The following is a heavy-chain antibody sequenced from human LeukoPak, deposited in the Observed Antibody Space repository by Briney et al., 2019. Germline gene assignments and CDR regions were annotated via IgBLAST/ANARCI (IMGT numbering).Heavy chain of an antibody. CDR3: TRVTFGGVIGYAFDI. D-gene: IGHD3-16*02. CDR2: IRSKAYGGTT. V-gene: IGHV3-49*04. Sequence: PGGSLRLSCAASGFTFSSYDMSWVRQAPGKGLEWVGFIRSKAYGGTTEYAASVKGRFTISRDDSKSIAYLQMNSLKTEDTAVYYCTRVTFGGVIGYAFDIWGQGTMVTVSS. J-gene: IGHJ3*02. CDR1: GFTFSSYD.